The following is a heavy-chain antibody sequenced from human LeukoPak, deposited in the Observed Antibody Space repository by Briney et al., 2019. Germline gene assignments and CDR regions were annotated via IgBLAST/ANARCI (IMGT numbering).Heavy chain of an antibody. V-gene: IGHV1-69*05. Sequence: SVKVSCKASGGTFSSYAISWVRQAPGQGREWMGRIIPIFGTANYAQKFQGRVTITTDESTSTAYMELSSLRSEDTAVYYCARARGYYPDYYFDSRGQGTLVTVSS. J-gene: IGHJ4*01. CDR2: IIPIFGTA. CDR1: GGTFSSYA. D-gene: IGHD3-22*01. CDR3: ARARGYYPDYYFDS.